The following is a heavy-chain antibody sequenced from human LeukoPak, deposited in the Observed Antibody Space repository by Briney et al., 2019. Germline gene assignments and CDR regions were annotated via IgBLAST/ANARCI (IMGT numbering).Heavy chain of an antibody. CDR1: GFTFSSYW. CDR2: IKQDGSEK. Sequence: HPGGSLRLSCAAPGFTFSSYWMSWVRQAPGKGLEWVANIKQDGSEKYYVDSVKGRFTISRDNAKNTLYLQMNSLRAEDTAVYYCAKLSSSWFDPWGQGTQVTVSS. D-gene: IGHD6-19*01. V-gene: IGHV3-7*01. CDR3: AKLSSSWFDP. J-gene: IGHJ5*02.